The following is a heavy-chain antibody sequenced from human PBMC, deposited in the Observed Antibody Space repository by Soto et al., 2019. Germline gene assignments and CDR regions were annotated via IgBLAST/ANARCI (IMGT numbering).Heavy chain of an antibody. CDR2: MWNDGSNK. Sequence: PGGSLRLSCVGSGFIFSNNGMHWVRQAPGRGLEWVAVMWNDGSNKYYVESVKGRFTVSRDNSRSTLHLQMNSLRADDTAVYYCAKDPRGGYSILSIDYWGQGTQVTVSS. V-gene: IGHV3-30*02. D-gene: IGHD4-4*01. CDR1: GFIFSNNG. J-gene: IGHJ4*02. CDR3: AKDPRGGYSILSIDY.